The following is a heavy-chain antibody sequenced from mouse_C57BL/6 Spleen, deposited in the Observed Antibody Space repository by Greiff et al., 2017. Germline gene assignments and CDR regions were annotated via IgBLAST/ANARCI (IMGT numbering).Heavy chain of an antibody. D-gene: IGHD4-1*01. CDR3: ARHRANWDGGYFDY. Sequence: EVQLQESGGGLVQPGGSLKLSCAASGFTFSDYYMYWVRQTPEKRLEWVAYISNGGGSTYYPDTVKGRFTISRDNAKNTLYLQMSRLKSEDTAMYYCARHRANWDGGYFDYWGQGTTLTVSS. J-gene: IGHJ2*01. V-gene: IGHV5-12*01. CDR2: ISNGGGST. CDR1: GFTFSDYY.